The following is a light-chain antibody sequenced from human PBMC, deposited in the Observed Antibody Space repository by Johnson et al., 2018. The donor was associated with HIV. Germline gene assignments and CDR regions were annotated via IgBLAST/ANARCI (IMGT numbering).Light chain of an antibody. J-gene: IGLJ1*01. CDR1: SSNIGYNY. Sequence: SILTQPPSVSAAPGQKVTISCSGSSSNIGYNYVSWYQQLPGTAPKLLIYDNNKRPSGIPDRFSGSKSGTSATLGITGLQTGDEADYYCGTWDSSLSAGGANYVFGTGTKVTVL. CDR3: GTWDSSLSAGGANYV. CDR2: DNN. V-gene: IGLV1-51*01.